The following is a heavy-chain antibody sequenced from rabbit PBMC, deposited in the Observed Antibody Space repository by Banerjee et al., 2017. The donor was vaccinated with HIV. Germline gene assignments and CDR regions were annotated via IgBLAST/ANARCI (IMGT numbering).Heavy chain of an antibody. D-gene: IGHD6-1*01. CDR2: INTSSGNT. Sequence: QEQLKESGGGLVQPGGSLKLSCKASGFSFSNKYVMCWVRQAPGKGLEWIACINTSSGNTVYASWAKGRFTISKTSSTTVTLQMTSLTAADTATYFCARNNATGVTYDLWGPGTLVTVS. J-gene: IGHJ4*01. CDR3: ARNNATGVTYDL. CDR1: GFSFSNKYV. V-gene: IGHV1S45*01.